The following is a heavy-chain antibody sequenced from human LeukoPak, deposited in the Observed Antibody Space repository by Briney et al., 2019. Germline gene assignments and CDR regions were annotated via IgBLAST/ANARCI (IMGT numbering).Heavy chain of an antibody. D-gene: IGHD3-9*01. V-gene: IGHV1-2*02. CDR2: IKPNSGGT. CDR1: GYTFTGYY. Sequence: GASVKVSCKASGYTFTGYYMHWVRQAPLQGLEWMGWIKPNSGGTNYAQKFQGRVTMTRDTSNSTAYMELSRLRSDDTAVYYCARELYDTLTGYYNGLDYWGQGTLVTVSS. CDR3: ARELYDTLTGYYNGLDY. J-gene: IGHJ4*02.